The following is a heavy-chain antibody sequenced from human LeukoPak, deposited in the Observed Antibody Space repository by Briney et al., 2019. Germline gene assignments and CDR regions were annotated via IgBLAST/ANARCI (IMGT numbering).Heavy chain of an antibody. J-gene: IGHJ4*02. CDR1: GGSISSGSYY. D-gene: IGHD3-22*01. CDR3: ARTDSSGYLYYFDY. V-gene: IGHV4-61*02. Sequence: PSETLSLTCTVSGGSISSGSYYWSWIRQPAGKGLEWIGRISTSGSTKYNPSLKSRVTISVDTSKNQFSLKLSSVTAADTAVYYCARTDSSGYLYYFDYWGQGTLVTVSS. CDR2: ISTSGST.